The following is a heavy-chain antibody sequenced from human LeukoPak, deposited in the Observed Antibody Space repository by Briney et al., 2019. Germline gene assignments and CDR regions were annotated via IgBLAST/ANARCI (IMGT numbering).Heavy chain of an antibody. CDR1: GGSISSSYYY. J-gene: IGHJ4*02. Sequence: ETLSLACTVSGGSISSSYYYWGWIRQPPGKGLEWIGSIYYSGSTYYNPSLKSRVTISVDRSKNQFSLKLSSVTAADTAVYYCARVSPYYFDYWGQGTLVTVSS. CDR3: ARVSPYYFDY. V-gene: IGHV4-39*07. CDR2: IYYSGST.